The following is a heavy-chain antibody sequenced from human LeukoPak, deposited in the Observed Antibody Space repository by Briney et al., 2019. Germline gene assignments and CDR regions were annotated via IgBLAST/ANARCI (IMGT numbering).Heavy chain of an antibody. CDR2: IFYIGST. Sequence: SETLSLTCTVSGGSISTSNYYWGWIRQPPGKGLEWIGNIFYIGSTYYSPSLKSRVTISLNTSRNQFSLKLTSVTAADTAVYYCARLALSGVRGWDYYYYMDVWGKGTTVTISS. V-gene: IGHV4-39*07. J-gene: IGHJ6*03. CDR3: ARLALSGVRGWDYYYYMDV. D-gene: IGHD3-10*01. CDR1: GGSISTSNYY.